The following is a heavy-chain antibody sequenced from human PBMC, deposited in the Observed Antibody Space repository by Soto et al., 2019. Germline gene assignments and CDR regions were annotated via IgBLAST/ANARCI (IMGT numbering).Heavy chain of an antibody. CDR1: GGSISSGDYY. V-gene: IGHV4-30-4*01. Sequence: SETLSLTCTVSGGSISSGDYYWSWIRQPPGKGLEWIGYIYYSGSTYYNPSLKSRVTISVDTSKNQFSLKLSSVTAADTAVYYCARARGIAAAGENYFDYWGQGTLVTVSX. CDR3: ARARGIAAAGENYFDY. CDR2: IYYSGST. D-gene: IGHD6-13*01. J-gene: IGHJ4*02.